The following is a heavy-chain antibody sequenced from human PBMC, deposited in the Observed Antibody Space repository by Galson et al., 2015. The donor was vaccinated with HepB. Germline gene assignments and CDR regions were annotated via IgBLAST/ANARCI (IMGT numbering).Heavy chain of an antibody. CDR3: AKERSLEWHSLFHD. CDR1: GFTFSSYA. J-gene: IGHJ4*02. CDR2: ISGSGGST. Sequence: SLRLSCAASGFTFSSYAMSWVRQAPGKGLEWVSAISGSGGSTYYVDSVKGRFTISRDKSKNTLYLQMNSLRAEDTAVYYCAKERSLEWHSLFHDWGQGTLVTVSS. D-gene: IGHD3-3*01. V-gene: IGHV3-23*01.